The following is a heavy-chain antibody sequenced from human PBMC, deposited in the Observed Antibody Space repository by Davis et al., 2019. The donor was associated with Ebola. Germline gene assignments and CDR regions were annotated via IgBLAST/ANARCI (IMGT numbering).Heavy chain of an antibody. V-gene: IGHV5-51*01. CDR2: ISPGDSDT. J-gene: IGHJ3*01. CDR1: GYNFTNYW. CDR3: ASLRRTITGMDDAFDV. Sequence: GESLKISCKGSGYNFTNYWIGWVRQMPGKGLEWMGIISPGDSDTRYSPSFRGQVTISADKSLRTAYLQWSGLKASDTAMYYCASLRRTITGMDDAFDVWSQGTMVTVSS. D-gene: IGHD1-20*01.